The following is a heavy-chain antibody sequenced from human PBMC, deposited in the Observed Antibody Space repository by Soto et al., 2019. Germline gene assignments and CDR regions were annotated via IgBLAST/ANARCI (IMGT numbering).Heavy chain of an antibody. CDR2: ISYDGSSK. J-gene: IGHJ6*02. D-gene: IGHD5-18*01. V-gene: IGHV3-30-3*01. CDR1: GFTFSTYT. CDR3: ARVDTAMTHYYYYGMDV. Sequence: GGSLRLSCAASGFTFSTYTMHWVRQAPGKGLEWVAVISYDGSSKYYADSVKGRFTISRDNSKNTLYLQVNSLRAEDTAVYYCARVDTAMTHYYYYGMDVWGQGTTVTVSS.